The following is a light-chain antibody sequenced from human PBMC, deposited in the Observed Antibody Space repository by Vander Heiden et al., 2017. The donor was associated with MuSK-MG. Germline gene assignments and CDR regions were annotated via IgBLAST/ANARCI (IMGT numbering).Light chain of an antibody. CDR2: EVS. J-gene: IGLJ2*01. Sequence: QSALTQPPSASGSPGQSVTISCTGTSSDVGGYNYVSWYQQHPGKAHKLMIYEVSKRPSGVPDRFSGSKSGNTASLTVSGLQAEDEADYYCSADAGIYVVFGGGTKLTVL. V-gene: IGLV2-8*01. CDR1: SSDVGGYNY. CDR3: SADAGIYVV.